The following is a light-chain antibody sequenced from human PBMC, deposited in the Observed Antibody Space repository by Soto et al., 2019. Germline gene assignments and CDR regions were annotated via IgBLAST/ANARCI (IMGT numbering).Light chain of an antibody. Sequence: EIVLTQSPGTLSLSPGERATLSWGASQSVSRKYLGWYQQKPGQAPRLLIYAASSRATGIPERLSGSGYGTDLTLTISSMKHDDFETYYCQQYETFSGTFGPGTKVDIK. CDR2: AAS. CDR1: QSVSRKY. J-gene: IGKJ1*01. CDR3: QQYETFSGT. V-gene: IGKV3-20*01.